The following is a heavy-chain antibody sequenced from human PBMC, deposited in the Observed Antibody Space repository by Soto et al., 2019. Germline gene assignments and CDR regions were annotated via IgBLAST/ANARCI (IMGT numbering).Heavy chain of an antibody. V-gene: IGHV3-7*03. CDR1: GFTFSSYW. Sequence: EVQLVESGGGLVQPGGSLRLSCAASGFTFSSYWMSWVRQAPGKGLEWVANIKQDGSEKYYVDSVKGRFTISRDNAKNSLYLQMNSLRADDTAVYYCARFPVSSGWSFDYWGQGTLVTVSS. CDR3: ARFPVSSGWSFDY. J-gene: IGHJ4*02. D-gene: IGHD6-19*01. CDR2: IKQDGSEK.